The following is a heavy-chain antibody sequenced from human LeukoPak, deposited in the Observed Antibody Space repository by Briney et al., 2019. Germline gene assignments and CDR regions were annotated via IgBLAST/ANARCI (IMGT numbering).Heavy chain of an antibody. D-gene: IGHD2-2*01. Sequence: GGSLRLSCAASGFTFSSYSMNWVRQAPGKGLEWVSSISSSSSYIYYADSVKGRFTISRDNAKNSLYLQMNSLRAEDTAVYYCARVGCSSTSCYAYYYYGMDVWGQGTTVTVSS. CDR2: ISSSSSYI. CDR1: GFTFSSYS. CDR3: ARVGCSSTSCYAYYYYGMDV. V-gene: IGHV3-21*01. J-gene: IGHJ6*02.